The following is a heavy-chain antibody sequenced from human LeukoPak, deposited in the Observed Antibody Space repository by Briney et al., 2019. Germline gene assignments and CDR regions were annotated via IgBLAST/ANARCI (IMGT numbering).Heavy chain of an antibody. V-gene: IGHV4-59*01. J-gene: IGHJ3*02. CDR3: TRDRSALDT. CDR1: GASISSYF. CDR2: ISNIGST. Sequence: PETLSLTCTVSGASISSYFWTWIRQSPGKGLEWIGYISNIGSTNYNPSLKSRVTISGDTSKNQFSLKLSSVTAADTAVYYCTRDRSALDTWGQGTMVTVSS.